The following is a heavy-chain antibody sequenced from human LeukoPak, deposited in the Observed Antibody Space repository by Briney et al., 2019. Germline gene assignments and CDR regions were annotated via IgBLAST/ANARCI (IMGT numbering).Heavy chain of an antibody. Sequence: GGSLRLSCAASGFTFSNHAMSWVRQAPGKGLQWVSAISGGGVAIYYADSVEGRFTISRDNSKNTLYLQMNSLRAEDTAVYYCAKDGFDYYDSSGYYYFNYWGQGTLVTVSS. D-gene: IGHD3-22*01. CDR3: AKDGFDYYDSSGYYYFNY. CDR1: GFTFSNHA. V-gene: IGHV3-23*01. J-gene: IGHJ4*02. CDR2: ISGGGVAI.